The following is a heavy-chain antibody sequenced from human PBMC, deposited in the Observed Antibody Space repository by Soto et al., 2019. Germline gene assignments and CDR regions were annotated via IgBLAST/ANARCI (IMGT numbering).Heavy chain of an antibody. J-gene: IGHJ4*02. CDR2: IKEDGSER. CDR1: GFTFSNYW. V-gene: IGHV3-7*05. D-gene: IGHD3-10*01. CDR3: ARAGSENDY. Sequence: EVQLVESGGGLVQPGGSLRLSCAASGFTFSNYWMSWVRQAPGKGLEWVANIKEDGSERNYVDSVKGRLTISRDNAKNPPLPQLNRLGAEDPAVDYRARAGSENDYWGQGTLVTVSS.